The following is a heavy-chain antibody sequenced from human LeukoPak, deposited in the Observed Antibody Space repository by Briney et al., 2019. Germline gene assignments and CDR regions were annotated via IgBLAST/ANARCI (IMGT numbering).Heavy chain of an antibody. CDR2: TYYRSEWFN. CDR3: ARVNDCRPSSCFSRWFDP. Sequence: SQTLSLTCVISGDSVSSNSAVWNWIRQSPSRGLEWLGRTYYRSEWFNDYALSVKSRITINADTSKNQFSLQLNSVTAADTAVYYCARVNDCRPSSCFSRWFDPWGQGTLVTVSS. D-gene: IGHD1-1*01. J-gene: IGHJ5*02. CDR1: GDSVSSNSAV. V-gene: IGHV6-1*01.